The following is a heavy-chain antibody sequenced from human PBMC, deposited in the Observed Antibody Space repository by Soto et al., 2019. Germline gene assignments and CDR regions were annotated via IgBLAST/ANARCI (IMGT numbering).Heavy chain of an antibody. CDR1: SGSISSSNW. V-gene: IGHV4-4*02. J-gene: IGHJ6*03. Sequence: PSETLSLTCAVSSGSISSSNWWSWVRQPPGKGLEWIGEIYHSGSTNYNPSLKSRVTISVDKSKNQFSLKLSSVTAADTAVYYCARERRFNSGWLEVYMDVWGKGTTVTVSS. CDR3: ARERRFNSGWLEVYMDV. CDR2: IYHSGST. D-gene: IGHD6-19*01.